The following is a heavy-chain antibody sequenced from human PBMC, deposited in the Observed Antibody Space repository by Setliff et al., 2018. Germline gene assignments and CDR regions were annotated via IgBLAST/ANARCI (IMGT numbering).Heavy chain of an antibody. V-gene: IGHV1-24*01. CDR2: FDPEDGET. Sequence: GGSVKVSCKVSGSTLTELSMHWVRQAPGKGLEWMGGFDPEDGETIYAQKFQGRVTMTEDTSTATAYMELSSLRSDDTAVYYCARENPSRLELRGAFDYWGQGTLVTVSS. CDR1: GSTLTELS. CDR3: ARENPSRLELRGAFDY. D-gene: IGHD1-7*01. J-gene: IGHJ4*02.